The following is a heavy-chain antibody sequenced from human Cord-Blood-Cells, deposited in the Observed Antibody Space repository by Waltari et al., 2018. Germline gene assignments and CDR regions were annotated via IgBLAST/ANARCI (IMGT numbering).Heavy chain of an antibody. V-gene: IGHV4-39*01. CDR3: ARREDGDYWFDP. J-gene: IGHJ5*02. Sequence: QLQLQESGPGLVKPSETLSLTCTVSGGSISSRSYYWGWLRQPPGKGLEWIGSLYYSGSTYYNPSLKSRVTISVDTSKNQFSLKLSSVTAADTAVYYCARREDGDYWFDPWGQGTLVTVSS. CDR1: GGSISSRSYY. D-gene: IGHD4-17*01. CDR2: LYYSGST.